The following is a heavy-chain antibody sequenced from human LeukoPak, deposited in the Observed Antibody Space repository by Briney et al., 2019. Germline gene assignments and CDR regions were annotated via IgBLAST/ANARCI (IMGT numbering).Heavy chain of an antibody. V-gene: IGHV5-10-1*01. J-gene: IGHJ4*02. CDR2: IDPSDSYT. CDR1: GYIFTSYW. Sequence: GESLKISCKGSGYIFTSYWISWVRQMPGKGLEWMGRIDPSDSYTNYSPSFQGHVTISADKSISTAYLQWSSLKASDTAMYYCANLYCYDSSGYYYPYWGQGTLVTVSS. CDR3: ANLYCYDSSGYYYPY. D-gene: IGHD3-22*01.